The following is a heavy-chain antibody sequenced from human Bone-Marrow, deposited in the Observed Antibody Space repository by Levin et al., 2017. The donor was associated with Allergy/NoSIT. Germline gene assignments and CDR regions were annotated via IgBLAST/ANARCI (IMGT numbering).Heavy chain of an antibody. J-gene: IGHJ5*02. CDR1: GYTFAGYY. CDR2: INPNSGGT. CDR3: AREDSSRGDWFDP. Sequence: ASVKVSCKTSGYTFAGYYMHWVRQAPGQGLEWMGRINPNSGGTNYAQKLQGRVTMTRDTSTNTAYMELSRLRSDDTAVYYCAREDSSRGDWFDPWGQGTLVTVSS. D-gene: IGHD6-13*01. V-gene: IGHV1-2*06.